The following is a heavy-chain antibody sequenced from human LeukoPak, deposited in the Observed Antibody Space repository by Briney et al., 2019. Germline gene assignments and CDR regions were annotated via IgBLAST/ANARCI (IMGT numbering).Heavy chain of an antibody. Sequence: GASVKVSCKASGYTFTDYGVSWVRQAPGQGLEWMGGIIPIFGTANYAQKFQGRVTITADESTSTAYMELSSLRSEDTAVYYCARERREMATTFDYWGQGTLVTVSS. CDR2: IIPIFGTA. D-gene: IGHD5-24*01. CDR1: GYTFTDYG. J-gene: IGHJ4*02. CDR3: ARERREMATTFDY. V-gene: IGHV1-69*13.